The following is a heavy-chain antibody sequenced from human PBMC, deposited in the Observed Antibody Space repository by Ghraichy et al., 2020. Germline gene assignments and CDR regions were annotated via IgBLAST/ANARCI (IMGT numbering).Heavy chain of an antibody. CDR1: GFTFSSYW. J-gene: IGHJ4*02. Sequence: GGSLRLSCAASGFTFSSYWMSWVRQAPGKGLEWVANIKQDGSEKYYVDSVKGRFTISRDNAKNSLYLQMNSLRAEDTAVYYCARDRVAAAGLYYFDYWGQGTLVTVSS. CDR2: IKQDGSEK. D-gene: IGHD6-13*01. CDR3: ARDRVAAAGLYYFDY. V-gene: IGHV3-7*01.